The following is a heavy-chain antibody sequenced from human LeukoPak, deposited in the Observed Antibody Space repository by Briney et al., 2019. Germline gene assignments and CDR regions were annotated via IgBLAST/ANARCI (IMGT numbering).Heavy chain of an antibody. CDR2: IIPIFGIA. CDR3: ARAPYDCSAPPRDY. J-gene: IGHJ4*02. CDR1: GGTFSSYV. V-gene: IGHV1-69*04. Sequence: SVKVACKAAGGTFSSYVISWVRQAPGQGLEWMERIIPIFGIANYAQKFQGRVTITADKSTSTAYMELSSLRSEDTAVYYCARAPYDCSAPPRDYWGQGTLVTVSS. D-gene: IGHD3-22*01.